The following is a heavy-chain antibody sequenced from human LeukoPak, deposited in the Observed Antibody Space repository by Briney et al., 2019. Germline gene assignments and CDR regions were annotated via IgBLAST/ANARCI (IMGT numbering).Heavy chain of an antibody. D-gene: IGHD3-22*01. CDR1: GGSISGYY. CDR2: IHYSGSS. CDR3: ARYDNSGSALEN. Sequence: SEALSLTCTVSGGSISGYYWGWIRQPPGKGLEWIAYIHYSGSSKYSPSLKSRVTTSVDMPKNQFSLKLSSVTAADTAVYYCARYDNSGSALENWGQGTLVTVSS. J-gene: IGHJ4*02. V-gene: IGHV4-59*01.